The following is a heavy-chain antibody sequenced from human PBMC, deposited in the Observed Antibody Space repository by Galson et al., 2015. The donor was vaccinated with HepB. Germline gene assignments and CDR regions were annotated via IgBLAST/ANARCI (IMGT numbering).Heavy chain of an antibody. CDR1: GFTFSSYA. J-gene: IGHJ4*02. CDR2: ISSNGGSA. D-gene: IGHD3-10*01. V-gene: IGHV3-64D*06. Sequence: SLRLSCAASGFTFSSYAMHWVRQAPGKGLEYVSAISSNGGSAYYADSVKGRFTITRDNSKNTLYLQMSSLRAEDTAVYYCVKPDGSGSYGYFDYWGQGTLVTVSS. CDR3: VKPDGSGSYGYFDY.